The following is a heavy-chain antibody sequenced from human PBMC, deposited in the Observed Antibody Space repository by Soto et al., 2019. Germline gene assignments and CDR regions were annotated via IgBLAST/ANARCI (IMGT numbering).Heavy chain of an antibody. CDR3: ARDARPHGSGSYYNQGFWWFDP. V-gene: IGHV1-18*01. J-gene: IGHJ5*02. CDR1: GYTFTSYG. CDR2: ISAYNGNT. D-gene: IGHD3-10*01. Sequence: QVQLVQSGAEVKKPGASVKVSCKASGYTFTSYGISWVRQAPGQGLEWMGWISAYNGNTNYAQKLQGKVTMTRDTSPGTAYMERRSLRSDDPAVYYCARDARPHGSGSYYNQGFWWFDPWGQGTLVTVSS.